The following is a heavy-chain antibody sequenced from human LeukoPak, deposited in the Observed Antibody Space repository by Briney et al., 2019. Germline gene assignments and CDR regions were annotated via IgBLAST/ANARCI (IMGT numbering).Heavy chain of an antibody. CDR1: GGSISSYY. D-gene: IGHD6-19*01. Sequence: SETLSLTCTVSGGSISSYYWSWIRQPAGKGLEWIGRIYTSGSTNYNPSLKSRVTMSVDTSKNQFSLKLSSVTAADRAVYYCARFSLGVAVAGTGEAFDIWGQGTMVTVSS. V-gene: IGHV4-4*07. J-gene: IGHJ3*02. CDR2: IYTSGST. CDR3: ARFSLGVAVAGTGEAFDI.